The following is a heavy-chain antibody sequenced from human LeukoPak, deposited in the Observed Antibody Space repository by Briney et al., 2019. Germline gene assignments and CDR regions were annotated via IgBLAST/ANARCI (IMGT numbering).Heavy chain of an antibody. D-gene: IGHD1-26*01. CDR2: ISNKGGST. V-gene: IGHV3-64D*09. Sequence: SGGSLRLSCSASGFTFSSYGMHWVREAPGKGLEYVSGISNKGGSTYYADSVKGRFTISRDNSKNTLHLQMSSLSADDTAVYYCVKSGTWADFDSWGQGTLVTVSS. CDR1: GFTFSSYG. J-gene: IGHJ4*02. CDR3: VKSGTWADFDS.